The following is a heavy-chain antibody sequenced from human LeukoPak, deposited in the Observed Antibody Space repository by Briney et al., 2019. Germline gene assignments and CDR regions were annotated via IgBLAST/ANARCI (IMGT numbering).Heavy chain of an antibody. CDR2: IYYSGST. Sequence: SETLSLTCTVSGGSISSSSYYWGWIRQPPGKGLEWIGSIYYSGSTYYNPSLKSRVTISVDTSKNQFSLKLSSVTAADTAVYYCARHPEPITPFFDYWGQGTLVTVSS. J-gene: IGHJ4*02. CDR3: ARHPEPITPFFDY. CDR1: GGSISSSSYY. V-gene: IGHV4-39*01. D-gene: IGHD1-14*01.